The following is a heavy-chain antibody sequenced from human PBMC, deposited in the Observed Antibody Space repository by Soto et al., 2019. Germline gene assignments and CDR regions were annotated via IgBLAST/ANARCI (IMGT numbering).Heavy chain of an antibody. V-gene: IGHV1-69*01. CDR3: AREGARTSCSGDHCQQLYNWIDP. CDR2: IVPIFGST. Sequence: QVQLEQSGAEVKKPGSSVRVSCKASGETVSSYTITWVRQAPGQGLEWMGGIVPIFGSTTYAERFQGRVTLTADDSTSTAYMDLSGLTSDDTAVYYCAREGARTSCSGDHCQQLYNWIDPWGQGTLVTVSS. D-gene: IGHD2-15*01. J-gene: IGHJ5*02. CDR1: GETVSSYT.